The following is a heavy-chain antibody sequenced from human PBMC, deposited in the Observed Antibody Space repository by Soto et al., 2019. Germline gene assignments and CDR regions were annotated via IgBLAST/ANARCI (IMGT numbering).Heavy chain of an antibody. Sequence: PGGSLRLSCAASGFTFSTYSMNWVRQAPGKGLEWVSGISHIDMTYNADSVKGRFTISRDNSKNTLYLQMNSLRAEDTAVYYCAREIERLFGYWGQGTLVPVSS. D-gene: IGHD3-3*01. J-gene: IGHJ4*02. CDR2: ISHIDMT. CDR3: AREIERLFGY. CDR1: GFTFSTYS. V-gene: IGHV3-23*01.